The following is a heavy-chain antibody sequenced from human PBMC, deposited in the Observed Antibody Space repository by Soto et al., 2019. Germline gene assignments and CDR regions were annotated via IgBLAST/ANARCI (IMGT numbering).Heavy chain of an antibody. CDR1: GGSISSNY. CDR2: IHHSGSS. V-gene: IGHV4-59*01. J-gene: IGHJ6*02. CDR3: ALIAAATNYYYNGLDV. Sequence: PSETLSLTCTVSGGSISSNYWSWIRQPPEKGLEWIGYIHHSGSSNYNPSLKSRVTMSVDTSKNQFSLKLSSVTAADTAVYYCALIAAATNYYYNGLDVWGQGTTVPVSS. D-gene: IGHD6-13*01.